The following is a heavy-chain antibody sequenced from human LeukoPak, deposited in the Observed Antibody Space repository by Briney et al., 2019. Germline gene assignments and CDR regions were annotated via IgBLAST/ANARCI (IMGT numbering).Heavy chain of an antibody. Sequence: GGSLRLSCAASGFTFSSYALGWVRQAPWKGLEWVSAISGCGNNTYYADSVKGRFTISRDNSKNTLYLQMNSLRAEDTAVYYCAKGLRGFDSWGQGTQVTVSS. CDR3: AKGLRGFDS. CDR2: ISGCGNNT. CDR1: GFTFSSYA. V-gene: IGHV3-23*01. J-gene: IGHJ4*02. D-gene: IGHD3-16*01.